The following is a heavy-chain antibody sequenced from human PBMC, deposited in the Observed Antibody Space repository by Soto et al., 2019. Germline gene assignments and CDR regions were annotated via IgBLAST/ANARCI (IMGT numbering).Heavy chain of an antibody. J-gene: IGHJ4*02. CDR3: AKEIAVAVATPPEY. Sequence: LRLSCTASGFTYSIYAMAWVRQAPGKGLEWVSAISGSGGETYYADSVKGRFTISRDNSKNTVYLQMTNLRADDTAVYYCAKEIAVAVATPPEYWGQGTLVTVSS. CDR2: ISGSGGET. CDR1: GFTYSIYA. D-gene: IGHD5-12*01. V-gene: IGHV3-23*01.